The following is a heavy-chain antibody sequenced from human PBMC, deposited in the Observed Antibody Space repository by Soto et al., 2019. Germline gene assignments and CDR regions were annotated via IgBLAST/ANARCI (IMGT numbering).Heavy chain of an antibody. CDR1: GGSFSGSY. J-gene: IGHJ6*03. CDR2: INHSGST. D-gene: IGHD6-13*01. CDR3: ARGEAAAGSYYYYYYMDV. Sequence: SETLSLTCAVYGGSFSGSYWSWIRQPPGKGLEWIGEINHSGSTNYSPSLKSRVTISVDTSKNQFSLKLASVTAADTAVYFCARGEAAAGSYYYYYYMDVWGKGTPVTVSS. V-gene: IGHV4-34*01.